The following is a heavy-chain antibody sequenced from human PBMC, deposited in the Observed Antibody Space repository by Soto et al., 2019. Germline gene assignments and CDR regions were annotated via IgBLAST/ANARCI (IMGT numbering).Heavy chain of an antibody. CDR3: AKDRYNSSPFERGFDS. V-gene: IGHV3-23*01. Sequence: PGGSLRLSCAASGFTFSNYAMSWVRQAPGKGLEWVSGRSGSGGGTHYADSVKGRFTISRDNFKNTLSLQMNSLRVEDTAVYYCAKDRYNSSPFERGFDSWGQGTLVTVSS. D-gene: IGHD6-13*01. J-gene: IGHJ4*02. CDR2: RSGSGGGT. CDR1: GFTFSNYA.